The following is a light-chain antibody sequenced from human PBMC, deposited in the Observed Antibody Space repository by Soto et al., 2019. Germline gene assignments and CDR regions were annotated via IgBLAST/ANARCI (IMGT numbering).Light chain of an antibody. V-gene: IGKV3D-15*01. CDR2: GAS. CDR3: QHYNNWPLT. Sequence: IVMTQSPATLSVSPGERATLSCRASQSVSSNLAWYQQKPGQAPRLLIYGASTRATGIPARFSGSGSGTEITLTISRLQSEDFALYYCQHYNNWPLTFGGGTKVEIK. J-gene: IGKJ4*01. CDR1: QSVSSN.